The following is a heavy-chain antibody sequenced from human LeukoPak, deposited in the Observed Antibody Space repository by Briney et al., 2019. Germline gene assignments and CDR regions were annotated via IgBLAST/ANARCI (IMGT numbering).Heavy chain of an antibody. CDR3: ASRGDDFVFL. J-gene: IGHJ3*01. CDR2: ISYDGSNK. CDR1: GFTFSSYA. V-gene: IGHV3-30-3*01. Sequence: GGSLRLSGAASGFTFSSYAMHWVRQAPGKGLEWVAVISYDGSNKYYADSVKGRFTISRDNSKNTLYLQMNSLRAEDTAVYYCASRGDDFVFLWGQGTMVTVSS. D-gene: IGHD3-10*01.